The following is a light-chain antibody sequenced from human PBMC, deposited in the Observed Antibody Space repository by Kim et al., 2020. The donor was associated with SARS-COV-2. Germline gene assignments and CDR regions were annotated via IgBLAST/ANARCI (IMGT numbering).Light chain of an antibody. CDR1: SSDIGRYNY. CDR3: SSYTTGTTLVV. J-gene: IGLJ2*01. Sequence: QSITISCTGTSSDIGRYNYVSGYQQHPGKAPKLRIYDVTNRPSGVSNRFAGSKSGNTASLTISGLQAEDEAVDYCSSYTTGTTLVVFGGGTQLTVL. V-gene: IGLV2-14*03. CDR2: DVT.